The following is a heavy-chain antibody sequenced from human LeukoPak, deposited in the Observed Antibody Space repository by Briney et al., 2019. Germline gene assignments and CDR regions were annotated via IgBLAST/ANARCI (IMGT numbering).Heavy chain of an antibody. CDR2: ISYDGSNK. D-gene: IGHD3-10*01. V-gene: IGHV3-30*03. CDR1: GFTVRNYC. Sequence: GGSLRLSCAASGFTVRNYCMSWVRQAPGKGLEWVAVISYDGSNKYYADSVKGRFTISRDNSRNTLYLQMNSLRAEDTAVYYCARDRSFYYYYGMDVWGQGTTVTVSS. CDR3: ARDRSFYYYYGMDV. J-gene: IGHJ6*02.